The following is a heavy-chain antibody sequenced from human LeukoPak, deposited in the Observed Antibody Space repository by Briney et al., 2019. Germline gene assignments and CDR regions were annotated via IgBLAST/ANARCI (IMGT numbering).Heavy chain of an antibody. CDR2: INPNSGGT. CDR1: GYTFTGYY. Sequence: EASVTVSCKASGYTFTGYYMHWVRQAPGQGLEWMGWINPNSGGTNYAQKFQGWVTMTRDTSISTAYMELSRLRSDDTAVYYCARGTLLWFGELLSPFDYWGQGTLVTASS. J-gene: IGHJ4*02. CDR3: ARGTLLWFGELLSPFDY. D-gene: IGHD3-10*01. V-gene: IGHV1-2*04.